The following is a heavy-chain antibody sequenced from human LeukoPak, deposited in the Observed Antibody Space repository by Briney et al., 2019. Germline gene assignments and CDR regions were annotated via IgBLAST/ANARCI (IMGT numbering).Heavy chain of an antibody. CDR2: INHSGGT. J-gene: IGHJ4*02. CDR1: GGSFSGYY. Sequence: SETLSLTCAVYGGSFSGYYWSWIRQPPGKGLEWIGEINHSGGTNYNPSLKSRVTISEDTSKNQFSLKLSSVTAADTAVYYCARDPADYYDSSGYSAPRLSDYWGQGTLVTVSS. D-gene: IGHD3-22*01. CDR3: ARDPADYYDSSGYSAPRLSDY. V-gene: IGHV4-34*01.